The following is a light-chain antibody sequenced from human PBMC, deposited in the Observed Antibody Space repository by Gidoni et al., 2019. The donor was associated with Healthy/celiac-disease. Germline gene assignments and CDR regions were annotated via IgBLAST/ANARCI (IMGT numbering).Light chain of an antibody. J-gene: IGKJ4*01. CDR2: DAS. Sequence: EIVLPQSPATLSLSPGGRATPSCSASQSVSSYLAWYQQKPGQAPRLLIYDASNRATGIPARFSGSESGTDFTLTISSLEPEDFAVYYCQQRSNWPVTFXGXTKVXIK. CDR1: QSVSSY. V-gene: IGKV3-11*01. CDR3: QQRSNWPVT.